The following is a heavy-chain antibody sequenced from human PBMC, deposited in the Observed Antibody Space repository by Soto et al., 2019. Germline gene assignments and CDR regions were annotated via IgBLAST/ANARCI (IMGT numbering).Heavy chain of an antibody. V-gene: IGHV1-69*02. CDR1: GGTFSSST. CDR3: AMEYFSSTICYRDY. J-gene: IGHJ4*02. Sequence: QVQLVQSGAEVKKPGSSVKFSCKASGGTFSSSTISWVRQAPGQGLEWMGRIIPILGIANYAQKSQGRITSHADKSTSTAYVDLSRLRSEDAAVSSWAMEYFSSTICYRDYWGQGTLVTVSS. CDR2: IIPILGIA. D-gene: IGHD2-2*02.